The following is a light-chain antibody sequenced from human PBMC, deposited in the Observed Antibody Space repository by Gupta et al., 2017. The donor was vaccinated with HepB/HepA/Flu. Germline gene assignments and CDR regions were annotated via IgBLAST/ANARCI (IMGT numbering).Light chain of an antibody. CDR3: QQYGSSFT. Sequence: EIVLTQSPGTLSLSPGERATLSCRASQSVSSSYLAWYQQKPGQAPRLLNYGASSRATGIPDRFSGSGSGTDSTLTISRLEPEDFAVYYCQQYGSSFTFGPGTKVDIK. CDR1: QSVSSSY. J-gene: IGKJ3*01. V-gene: IGKV3-20*01. CDR2: GAS.